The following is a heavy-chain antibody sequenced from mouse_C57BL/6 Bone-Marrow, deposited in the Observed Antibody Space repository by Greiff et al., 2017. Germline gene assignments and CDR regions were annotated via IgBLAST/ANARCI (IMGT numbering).Heavy chain of an antibody. Sequence: QVQLQQSGPELVKPGASVKISCKASGYAFSSSWMNWVKQRPGTGLEWIGRIYPGDGDTNYNGKFKGKATLTADKSSSTAYMQLSSLTSEDSAVYFCARSAYYYGYWYFDVWGTGTTVTVSS. CDR3: ARSAYYYGYWYFDV. CDR1: GYAFSSSW. J-gene: IGHJ1*03. D-gene: IGHD1-1*01. V-gene: IGHV1-82*01. CDR2: IYPGDGDT.